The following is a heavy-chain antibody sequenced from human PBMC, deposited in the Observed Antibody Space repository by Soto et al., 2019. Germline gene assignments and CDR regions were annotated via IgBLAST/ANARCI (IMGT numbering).Heavy chain of an antibody. J-gene: IGHJ4*02. Sequence: QVQLQQWGAGLLKPSENLSLNCAVTGGSLSGYYWSWVRQPPGMGLEWIGEVKDGGHTNYSPSLRGRGTISSDTSNIQYSLRLSAVTAADRGVYYCARCQRGVVASHWGQGSLVTVPS. CDR2: VKDGGHT. CDR1: GGSLSGYY. V-gene: IGHV4-34*01. CDR3: ARCQRGVVASH. D-gene: IGHD5-12*01.